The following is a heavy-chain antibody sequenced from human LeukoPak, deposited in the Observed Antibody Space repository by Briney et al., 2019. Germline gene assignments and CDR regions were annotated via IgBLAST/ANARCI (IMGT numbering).Heavy chain of an antibody. J-gene: IGHJ4*02. D-gene: IGHD6-19*01. CDR1: DYSISSGFY. V-gene: IGHV4-38-2*02. CDR2: IFHSGST. CDR3: ARQAVAGGHSDY. Sequence: KPSEILSLTCTVSDYSISSGFYWGWIRQPPGKGLEWIVNIFHSGSTYYNPSLKSRVTISVDTSKNQFSLKLTSVTAADTAVYYCARQAVAGGHSDYWGQGTLVTVSS.